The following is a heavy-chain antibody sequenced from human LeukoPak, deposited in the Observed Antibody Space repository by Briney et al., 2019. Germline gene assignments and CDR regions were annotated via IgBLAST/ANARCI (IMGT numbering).Heavy chain of an antibody. Sequence: SETLSLTCAVYGGSFSGYYWSWIRQPPGKGLECIGEINHSGSTNYNPSLKSRVTISVDTSKNQFSLKLSSVTAADTAVYYCALEAYQLLRAGYMDIWGKGTTVTVSS. CDR1: GGSFSGYY. J-gene: IGHJ6*03. CDR3: ALEAYQLLRAGYMDI. CDR2: INHSGST. D-gene: IGHD2-2*01. V-gene: IGHV4-34*01.